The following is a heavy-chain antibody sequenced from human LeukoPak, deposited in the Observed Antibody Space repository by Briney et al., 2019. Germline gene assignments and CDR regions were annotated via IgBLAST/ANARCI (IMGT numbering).Heavy chain of an antibody. J-gene: IGHJ4*02. CDR2: ISYDGSNK. V-gene: IGHV3-30*18. CDR3: AKDRYSGSYLQTGPCAH. CDR1: GFTFSSYG. D-gene: IGHD1-26*01. Sequence: GRSLRLSCAASGFTFSSYGMHWIRQAPGKGLEWVAVISYDGSNKQYADFVKGRFTISRDNSKNTLYLQMNSLRAEDTAVYYCAKDRYSGSYLQTGPCAHWGQGILVTVSS.